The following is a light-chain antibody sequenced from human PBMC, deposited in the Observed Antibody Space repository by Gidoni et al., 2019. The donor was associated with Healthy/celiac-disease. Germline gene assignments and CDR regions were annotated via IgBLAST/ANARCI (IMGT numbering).Light chain of an antibody. CDR3: QQYGSSPIT. J-gene: IGKJ5*01. CDR2: GAS. V-gene: IGKV3-20*01. CDR1: QSVSSSY. Sequence: EIVLTQSPGTLSLSPGERATLSCRASQSVSSSYLAWYQQKPGQAPRLLIYGASSRATGIPDRFSGSGSGTDFTLTISRLEPEDVAVYYCQQYGSSPITFXQXTRLEIK.